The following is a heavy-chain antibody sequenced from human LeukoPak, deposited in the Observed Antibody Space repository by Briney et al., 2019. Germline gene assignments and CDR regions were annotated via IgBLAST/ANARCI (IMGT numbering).Heavy chain of an antibody. J-gene: IGHJ4*02. V-gene: IGHV3-15*01. Sequence: GGSLRLSCAASGFSFTNAWMSWVRQAPGKGLEWVGRIKSKADGETTDYAAPVKGRFTMSRDDSKATLYLQINSLKTEDTAVYYCTTDLGITMIRGVIVYWGQGTLVIVSS. D-gene: IGHD3-10*01. CDR2: IKSKADGETT. CDR1: GFSFTNAW. CDR3: TTDLGITMIRGVIVY.